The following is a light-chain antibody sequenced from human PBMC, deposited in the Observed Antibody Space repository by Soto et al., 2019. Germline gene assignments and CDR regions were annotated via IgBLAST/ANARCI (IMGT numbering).Light chain of an antibody. J-gene: IGKJ4*01. Sequence: EIVMTRSPATLSVSPGDRATLSCRASQSVGNDLAWYQQKPGQAPRLLIYGPSSRATGIPDRFSGSGSGTDFTLTISRLEPEDFAVYYCQQYGSSRTFGGGTKVDIK. CDR2: GPS. V-gene: IGKV3-20*01. CDR3: QQYGSSRT. CDR1: QSVGND.